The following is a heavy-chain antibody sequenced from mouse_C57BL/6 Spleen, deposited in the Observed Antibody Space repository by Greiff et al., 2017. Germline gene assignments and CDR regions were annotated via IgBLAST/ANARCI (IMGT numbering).Heavy chain of an antibody. D-gene: IGHD2-4*01. CDR1: GFTFSSYA. J-gene: IGHJ4*01. Sequence: EVKLMESGEGLVKPGGSLKLSCAASGFTFSSYAMSWVRQTPEKRLEWVAYISSGGDYIYYADTVKGRFTISRDNARNTLYLQMSSLKSEDTAMYYCTRDRYDYDVDYAMDYWGQGTSVTVSS. V-gene: IGHV5-9-1*02. CDR2: ISSGGDYI. CDR3: TRDRYDYDVDYAMDY.